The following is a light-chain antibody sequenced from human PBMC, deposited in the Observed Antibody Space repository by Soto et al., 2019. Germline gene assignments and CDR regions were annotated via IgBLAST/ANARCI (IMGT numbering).Light chain of an antibody. J-gene: IGKJ1*01. CDR2: GSS. CDR3: QQYYAWPLT. Sequence: EIVMTRSPATLSVSPGERATLSCRASESVSSNLAWYQQKPGQAPRLLMYGSSTRATVFPARFSGSGSGTEFALTINSLQSEDFAVYYCQQYYAWPLTFGQGTKVDIK. V-gene: IGKV3-15*01. CDR1: ESVSSN.